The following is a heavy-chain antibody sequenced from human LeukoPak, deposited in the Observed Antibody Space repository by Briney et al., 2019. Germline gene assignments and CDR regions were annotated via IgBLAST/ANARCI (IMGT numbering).Heavy chain of an antibody. CDR3: ARDRYYYDSSSYRFDY. V-gene: IGHV4-4*07. Sequence: KPSETLSLTCSVSGGSICSYYWSWIRQPAGKGLEWIGRIYTSGSTNYNPSLKSRVTMSVDTSKNQFSLKLSSVTAADTAVYYCARDRYYYDSSSYRFDYWGRGTLVTVSS. J-gene: IGHJ4*02. D-gene: IGHD3-22*01. CDR2: IYTSGST. CDR1: GGSICSYY.